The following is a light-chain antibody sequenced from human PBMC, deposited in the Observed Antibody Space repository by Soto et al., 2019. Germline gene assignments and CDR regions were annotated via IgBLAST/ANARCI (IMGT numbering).Light chain of an antibody. Sequence: EIVLTQSPATLSVSPGERATLSCRASQIVSSNVAWYQQKAGQAPRLLINDASTRATGIPARFSGSGSGTEFTLTISSLQSEDFAVYYCQQYNKWPPMYTFGQGTKLEIK. V-gene: IGKV3-15*01. CDR2: DAS. J-gene: IGKJ2*01. CDR3: QQYNKWPPMYT. CDR1: QIVSSN.